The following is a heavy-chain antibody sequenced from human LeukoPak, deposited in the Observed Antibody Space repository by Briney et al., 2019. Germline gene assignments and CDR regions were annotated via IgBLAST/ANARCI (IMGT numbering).Heavy chain of an antibody. CDR3: AKEYYYDSSGYYSLPAFDI. J-gene: IGHJ3*02. D-gene: IGHD3-22*01. Sequence: PGRSQRLSCAASGFTFSSYGMHWVRQAPGKGLEWVAVISYDGSNKYYADSVKGRFTISRDNSKNTLYLQMNSLRAEDTAVYYCAKEYYYDSSGYYSLPAFDIWGQGTMVTVSS. CDR2: ISYDGSNK. V-gene: IGHV3-30*18. CDR1: GFTFSSYG.